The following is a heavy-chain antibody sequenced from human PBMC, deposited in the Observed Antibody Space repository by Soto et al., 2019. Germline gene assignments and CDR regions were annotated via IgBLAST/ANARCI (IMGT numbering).Heavy chain of an antibody. D-gene: IGHD6-19*01. CDR2: IYYSGST. Sequence: QLQLQESGPGLVKPSETLSLTCTVSGGSISSSSYYWGWIRQPPGKGLEWIGSIYYSGSTYYNPSLKSRVTISVDTSKNQFSLKLSSVTAADTAVYYCARLIWEPSLYSSGWYYFDYWGQGTLVTVSS. CDR1: GGSISSSSYY. J-gene: IGHJ4*02. V-gene: IGHV4-39*01. CDR3: ARLIWEPSLYSSGWYYFDY.